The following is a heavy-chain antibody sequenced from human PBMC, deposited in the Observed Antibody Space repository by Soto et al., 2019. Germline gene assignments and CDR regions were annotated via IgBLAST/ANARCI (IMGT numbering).Heavy chain of an antibody. V-gene: IGHV3-23*01. J-gene: IGHJ4*02. CDR2: FRTGGDDDTT. CDR1: GFTFSSYS. CDR3: AKKVNSGAGSQYFDY. D-gene: IGHD2-8*02. Sequence: PGGSLRLSCAASGFTFSSYSMSWVRQAPGKGLEWVSGFRTGGDDDTTYYADSVKGRFTISRDNSKNMVFLQMNGLRAEDTAIYYCAKKVNSGAGSQYFDYWGQGTLVTVSS.